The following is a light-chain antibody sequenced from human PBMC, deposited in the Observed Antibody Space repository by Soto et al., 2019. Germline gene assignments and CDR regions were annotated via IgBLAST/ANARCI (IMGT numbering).Light chain of an antibody. V-gene: IGKV1-9*01. CDR2: AAS. Sequence: DIQLTQSPSFLSASVGDRVTITYRASQDINTFLAWYQQTPGKAPKFLIYAASTLQSGVPSRFSGSGSGTEFTLTITSLQPEDFATYYCQHLSSHPYTFGQGTKLEI. J-gene: IGKJ2*01. CDR3: QHLSSHPYT. CDR1: QDINTF.